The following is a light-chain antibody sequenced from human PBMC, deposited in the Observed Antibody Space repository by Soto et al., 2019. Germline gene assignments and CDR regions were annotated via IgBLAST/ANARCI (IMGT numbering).Light chain of an antibody. J-gene: IGKJ2*01. Sequence: DLVMTQSPLSLPVTPGEPASISCRSSQSLLHSHGYTYLDWYLQKPGQSPQLLIYLGSNRASGVPDRFSGSGSGTDFTLKISRVEAEDVGVYYCMQALQTPYTFGQGTKLEIK. CDR3: MQALQTPYT. CDR2: LGS. V-gene: IGKV2-28*01. CDR1: QSLLHSHGYTY.